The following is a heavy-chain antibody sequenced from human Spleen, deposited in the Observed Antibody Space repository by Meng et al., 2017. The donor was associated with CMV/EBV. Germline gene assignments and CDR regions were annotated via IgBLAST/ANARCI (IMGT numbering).Heavy chain of an antibody. Sequence: GESLKISCAASGFTFSSYGMHWVRQAPGKGLEWVAFIRYDGSNKYYADSVKGRFTISRDNSKNTLYLQMNSLRAEDTAVYYCAKGITIGLPNWIDPWGQGTLVTVSS. CDR2: IRYDGSNK. D-gene: IGHD3-9*01. CDR3: AKGITIGLPNWIDP. J-gene: IGHJ5*02. V-gene: IGHV3-30*02. CDR1: GFTFSSYG.